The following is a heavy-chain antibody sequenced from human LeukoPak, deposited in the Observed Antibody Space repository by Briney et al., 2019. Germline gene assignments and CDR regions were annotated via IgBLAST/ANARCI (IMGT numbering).Heavy chain of an antibody. CDR1: GGTFSSYA. D-gene: IGHD1-26*01. Sequence: ASVKVSCKASGGTFSSYAISWVRQAPGQGLEWMGGIIPILGTANYAQKFQGRVTITADESTSTAYMELSSLRSEDTAVYYCARAVGATIDYFDYWGQGTLVTVSS. V-gene: IGHV1-69*01. J-gene: IGHJ4*02. CDR2: IIPILGTA. CDR3: ARAVGATIDYFDY.